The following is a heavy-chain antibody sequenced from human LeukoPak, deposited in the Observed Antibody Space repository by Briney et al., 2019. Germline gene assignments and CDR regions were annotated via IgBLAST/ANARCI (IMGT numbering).Heavy chain of an antibody. CDR3: AGGWDYFDY. V-gene: IGHV3-48*03. Sequence: GGSLRLSCAASGFTFSSYEMNWVRQAPGKGLEWVSYISSSGGTIYYADSVKGRFTISRDNAKNSVYLQMNSLRAEDTAVYYCAGGWDYFDYWGQGTLVTVSS. CDR1: GFTFSSYE. J-gene: IGHJ4*02. CDR2: ISSSGGTI. D-gene: IGHD1-26*01.